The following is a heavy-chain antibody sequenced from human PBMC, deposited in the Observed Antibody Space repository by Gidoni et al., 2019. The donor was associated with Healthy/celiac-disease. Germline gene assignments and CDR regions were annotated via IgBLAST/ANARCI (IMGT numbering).Heavy chain of an antibody. J-gene: IGHJ4*02. D-gene: IGHD6-19*01. CDR2: ISSSGSTI. CDR3: ARVPPLSGWYGDDDY. CDR1: GFTFSSYE. V-gene: IGHV3-48*03. Sequence: EVQLVESGGGLVQPGGSLRLSCAASGFTFSSYERNWVRQAPGKGLEWVSYISSSGSTIYYADSVKGRFTISRDNAKNSLYLQMNSLRAEDTAVYYCARVPPLSGWYGDDDYWGQGTLVTVSS.